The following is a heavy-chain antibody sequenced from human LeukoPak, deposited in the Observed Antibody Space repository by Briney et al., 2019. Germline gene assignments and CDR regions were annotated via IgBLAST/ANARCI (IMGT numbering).Heavy chain of an antibody. J-gene: IGHJ4*02. CDR2: IYYSGST. CDR3: ATGGSYYFDY. CDR1: GGSISSYY. Sequence: SETLSLTCTVSGGSISSYYWSWMRQPPGKGLEGIGYIYYSGSTNYTPSLKSRVTISVDTSKNQFSLKLSSVTAADTAVYYCATGGSYYFDYWGQGTLVTVSS. D-gene: IGHD3-16*01. V-gene: IGHV4-59*01.